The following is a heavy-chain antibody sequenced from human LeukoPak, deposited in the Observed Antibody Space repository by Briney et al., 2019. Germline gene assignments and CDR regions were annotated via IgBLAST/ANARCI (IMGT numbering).Heavy chain of an antibody. CDR1: GYTFTGYY. V-gene: IGHV1-2*02. J-gene: IGHJ4*02. CDR3: ARVMGTYCGGDCYSGFDY. Sequence: ASVKVSCKASGYTFTGYYMHWVRQAPGQGLEWMGWINPNSGGTNYAQKFQGRVTMTRDTSISTAHMELSRLRSDDTAVYYCARVMGTYCGGDCYSGFDYWGQGTLVTVSS. D-gene: IGHD2-21*01. CDR2: INPNSGGT.